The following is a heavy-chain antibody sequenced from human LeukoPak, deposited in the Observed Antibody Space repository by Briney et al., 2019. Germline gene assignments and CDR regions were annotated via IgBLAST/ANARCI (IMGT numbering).Heavy chain of an antibody. CDR2: FDPEDGET. Sequence: ASVRVSYEVSGDTLTVLSMHCVRQAPGKGRGWGGGFDPEDGETIYAQKLQGRVTMTQDTSTDTAYMELSSLRSEDTAVYYCAPEIAAAGWIDYWGPGTLVTASS. CDR3: APEIAAAGWIDY. D-gene: IGHD6-13*01. J-gene: IGHJ4*02. CDR1: GDTLTVLS. V-gene: IGHV1-24*01.